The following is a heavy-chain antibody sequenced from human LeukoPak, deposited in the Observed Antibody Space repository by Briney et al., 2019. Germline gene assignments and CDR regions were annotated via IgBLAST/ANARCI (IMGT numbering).Heavy chain of an antibody. J-gene: IGHJ4*02. V-gene: IGHV4-30-4*01. CDR3: ARRGYSYGYYYFDY. CDR2: IYYSGST. CDR1: GGSISSGDYY. Sequence: SQTLSLTCTVSGGSISSGDYYWSWIRQPPGKGLEWIGYIYYSGSTYYNPSLKGRVTISVDTSKNQFSLKLSSVTAADTAVYYCARRGYSYGYYYFDYWGQGTLVTVSS. D-gene: IGHD5-18*01.